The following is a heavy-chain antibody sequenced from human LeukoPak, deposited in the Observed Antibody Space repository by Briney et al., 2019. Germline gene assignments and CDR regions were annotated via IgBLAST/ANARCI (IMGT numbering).Heavy chain of an antibody. CDR1: GYTFTGYH. CDR3: ARRIRTVGSSGPNWFDP. D-gene: IGHD3-22*01. Sequence: RASVKVSCKASGYTFTGYHMHWVRQAPGQGLEWMGWINPNSGGTNYAQKFQGRVTMTRDTSISTAYMELSRLRSDDTAVYYCARRIRTVGSSGPNWFDPWGQGTLVTVSS. J-gene: IGHJ5*02. CDR2: INPNSGGT. V-gene: IGHV1-2*02.